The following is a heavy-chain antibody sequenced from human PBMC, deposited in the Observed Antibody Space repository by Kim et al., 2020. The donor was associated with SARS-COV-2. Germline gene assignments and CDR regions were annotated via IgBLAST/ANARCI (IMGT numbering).Heavy chain of an antibody. CDR2: ISSSSSYI. D-gene: IGHD3-22*01. Sequence: GGSLRLSCAASGFTFSSYSMNWVRQAPGKGLEWVSSISSSSSYIYYADSVKGRFTISRDNAKNSLYLQMNSLRAEDTAVYYCARGPAYYYDSSGYYAFDIWGQGTMVTVSS. V-gene: IGHV3-21*01. CDR1: GFTFSSYS. CDR3: ARGPAYYYDSSGYYAFDI. J-gene: IGHJ3*02.